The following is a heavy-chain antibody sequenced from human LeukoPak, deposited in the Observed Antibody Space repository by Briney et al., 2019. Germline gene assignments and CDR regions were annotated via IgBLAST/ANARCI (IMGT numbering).Heavy chain of an antibody. J-gene: IGHJ3*02. CDR1: GDSVSANGAA. CDR2: TYYRSKWYN. CDR3: ARVPYYDFQADAFDI. D-gene: IGHD3-3*01. Sequence: SQTLSLTCAISGDSVSANGAAWNWIRQSPSRGLEWLGRTYYRSKWYNDYAVSVKSRITINPDTSKNQFSLQLNSVTPEDTAVHYCARVPYYDFQADAFDIWGQGTMVTVSS. V-gene: IGHV6-1*01.